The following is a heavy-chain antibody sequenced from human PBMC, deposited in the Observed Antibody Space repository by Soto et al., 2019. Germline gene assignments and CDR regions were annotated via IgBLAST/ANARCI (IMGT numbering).Heavy chain of an antibody. V-gene: IGHV4-31*11. CDR2: ISHRGNT. D-gene: IGHD1-26*01. CDR1: GVSVGSDAYY. Sequence: PSETLSLTCVVSGVSVGSDAYYWSWIRQHPGKGLEWVGFISHRGNTYYNPSLKSRLTLSVDMSKNQFSLTLTSVTAADTAVYFCARYSFTAAWSKFDYWGQGTLVTVS. J-gene: IGHJ4*02. CDR3: ARYSFTAAWSKFDY.